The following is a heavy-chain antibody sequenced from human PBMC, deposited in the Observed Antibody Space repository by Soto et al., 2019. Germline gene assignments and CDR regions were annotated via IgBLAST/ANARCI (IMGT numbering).Heavy chain of an antibody. CDR3: ATSYFDFWSGYYRGYYFDY. Sequence: QVHLQQWGAGLLKPSETLSLTCAVYGGSFTGYYWSWIRQPPGKGLEWIGEINHRGSTNYNPSLRSRVTISVDTSKHQFSLKLNSVTAADTAVYYCATSYFDFWSGYYRGYYFDYWGQGTLVTVFS. CDR2: INHRGST. J-gene: IGHJ4*02. D-gene: IGHD3-3*01. CDR1: GGSFTGYY. V-gene: IGHV4-34*01.